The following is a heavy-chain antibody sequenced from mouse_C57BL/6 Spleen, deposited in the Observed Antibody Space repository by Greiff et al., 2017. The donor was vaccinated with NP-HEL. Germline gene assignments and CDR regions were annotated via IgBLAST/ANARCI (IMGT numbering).Heavy chain of an antibody. V-gene: IGHV5-4*01. CDR3: ARDLYGSSPYYYAMDY. Sequence: EVHLVESGGGLVKPGGSLKLSCAASGFTFSSYAMSWVRQTPEKRLEWVATISDGGSYTYYPDNVKGRFTISRDNAKNNLYLQMSHLKSEDTAMYYCARDLYGSSPYYYAMDYWGQGTSVTVSS. CDR1: GFTFSSYA. CDR2: ISDGGSYT. J-gene: IGHJ4*01. D-gene: IGHD1-1*01.